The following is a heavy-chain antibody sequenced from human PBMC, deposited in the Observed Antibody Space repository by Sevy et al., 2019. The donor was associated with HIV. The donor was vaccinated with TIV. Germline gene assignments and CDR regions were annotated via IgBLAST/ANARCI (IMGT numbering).Heavy chain of an antibody. Sequence: GGSLRLSCAASGFTFSDYYMSWIRQAPGKGLEWVSYISSSGSTIYYADSVKGRFTISRDNAKNYLYLQMNSLRAEDTAVYYCARARRDGYNWGFYYYYYVDVWGKGTTVTVSS. V-gene: IGHV3-11*01. CDR2: ISSSGSTI. CDR1: GFTFSDYY. D-gene: IGHD5-12*01. CDR3: ARARRDGYNWGFYYYYYVDV. J-gene: IGHJ6*03.